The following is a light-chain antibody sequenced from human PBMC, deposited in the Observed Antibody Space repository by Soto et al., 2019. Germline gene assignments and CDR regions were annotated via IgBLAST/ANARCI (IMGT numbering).Light chain of an antibody. CDR2: DAS. Sequence: IQMTQSPSTLSASVGDRVTITCRASQSASNWFAWYQQKPVKAPRLLIYDASSLESGVPSRFSGRGSGTEFTLTISSLQPDDFATYYGQQYNSYPWTFGQGPKVEIK. CDR3: QQYNSYPWT. V-gene: IGKV1-5*01. J-gene: IGKJ1*01. CDR1: QSASNW.